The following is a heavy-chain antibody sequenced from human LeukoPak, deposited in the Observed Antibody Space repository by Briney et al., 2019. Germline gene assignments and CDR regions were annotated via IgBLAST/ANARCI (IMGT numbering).Heavy chain of an antibody. D-gene: IGHD2-15*01. CDR3: ARGLAYCSGGSCYLRWFDP. CDR1: GGSISSGGFY. J-gene: IGHJ5*02. V-gene: IGHV4-31*03. CDR2: IYYSGST. Sequence: SETLSLTCTVSGGSISSGGFYWSWIRQHPGKGLEWIGYIYYSGSTYYNPSLKSRITMSADTSKNQFSLNLGSVTAADTAVYYCARGLAYCSGGSCYLRWFDPWGQGTLVTVSS.